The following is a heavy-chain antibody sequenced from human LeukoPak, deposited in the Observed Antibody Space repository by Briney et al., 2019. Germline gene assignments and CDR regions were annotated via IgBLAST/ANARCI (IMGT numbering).Heavy chain of an antibody. D-gene: IGHD3-9*01. J-gene: IGHJ4*02. V-gene: IGHV1-69*13. CDR3: ASPQMTYYDILTGYYDYFDY. CDR2: IIPIFGTA. CDR1: GGTFSSYA. Sequence: SVKVSCKASGGTFSSYAISWVRQAPGQGLEWMGGIIPIFGTANYAQKFQGRVTITADESTSTAYMELSSLRSEDTAVYYCASPQMTYYDILTGYYDYFDYWGQGTLDTVSS.